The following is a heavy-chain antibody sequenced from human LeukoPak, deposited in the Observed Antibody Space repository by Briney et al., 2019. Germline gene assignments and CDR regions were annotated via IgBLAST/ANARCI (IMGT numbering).Heavy chain of an antibody. CDR3: AKLHPGAYFDY. Sequence: GGPLRLSCAASGFTFSSYGMHWVRQAPGKGLEWVAVISYDGSNKYYADSVKGRFTISRDNSKNTLYLQMNSLRAEDTAVYYCAKLHPGAYFDYWGQGTLVTVSS. CDR2: ISYDGSNK. J-gene: IGHJ4*02. V-gene: IGHV3-30*18. D-gene: IGHD4-17*01. CDR1: GFTFSSYG.